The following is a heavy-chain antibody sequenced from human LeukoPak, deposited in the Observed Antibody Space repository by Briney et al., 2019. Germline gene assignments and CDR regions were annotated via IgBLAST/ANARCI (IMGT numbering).Heavy chain of an antibody. J-gene: IGHJ3*02. D-gene: IGHD6-25*01. Sequence: ASVKVSCKASGYTFTGYYMHWVRQAPGQGLEWMGWINPNSGGTNYAQKFQGRVTMTRGTSISTAYMELSRLRSDDTAVYYCVRVFRAAGAFDIWGQGTMVTVSS. V-gene: IGHV1-2*02. CDR1: GYTFTGYY. CDR3: VRVFRAAGAFDI. CDR2: INPNSGGT.